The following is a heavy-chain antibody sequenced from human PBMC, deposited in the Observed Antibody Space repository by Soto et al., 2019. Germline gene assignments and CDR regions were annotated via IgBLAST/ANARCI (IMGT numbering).Heavy chain of an antibody. V-gene: IGHV4-39*01. Sequence: SETLSLTCTVSGGSISSSSYYWGWIRQPPGKGLEWIGSIYYSGSTYYNPSLKSRVTISVDTSKNQFSLKLSSVTAADTAVYYCARIKVYDSSGYYYGASNWFDPWGQGTLVTVS. CDR2: IYYSGST. CDR3: ARIKVYDSSGYYYGASNWFDP. J-gene: IGHJ5*02. CDR1: GGSISSSSYY. D-gene: IGHD3-22*01.